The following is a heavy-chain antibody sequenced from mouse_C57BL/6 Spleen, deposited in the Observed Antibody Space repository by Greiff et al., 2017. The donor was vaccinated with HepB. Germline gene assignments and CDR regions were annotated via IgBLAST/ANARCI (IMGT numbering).Heavy chain of an antibody. CDR1: GFTFSDYG. V-gene: IGHV5-17*01. CDR3: ARGGTTVVPLAMDY. J-gene: IGHJ4*01. CDR2: ISSGSSTI. D-gene: IGHD1-1*01. Sequence: EVKLVESGGGLVKPGGSLKLSCAASGFTFSDYGMHWVRQAPEKGLEWVAYISSGSSTIYYADTVKGRFTISRDNAKNTLFLQMTSLRSEDTAMYYCARGGTTVVPLAMDYWGQGTSVTVSS.